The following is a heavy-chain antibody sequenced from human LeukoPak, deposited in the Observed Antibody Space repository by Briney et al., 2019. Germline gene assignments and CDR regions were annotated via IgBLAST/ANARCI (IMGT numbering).Heavy chain of an antibody. V-gene: IGHV6-1*01. CDR3: ARGDHNFDY. CDR1: GDSVSSKSV. Sequence: SQTLSLTCAISGDSVSSKSVWNWIRQSPSRGLEWLGRIYYRSKWSNNYAVSVKSRITINPDTSKNQFSLQLSTVTAEDTAVYYCARGDHNFDYWGQGTLVTVSS. J-gene: IGHJ4*02. D-gene: IGHD5-24*01. CDR2: IYYRSKWSN.